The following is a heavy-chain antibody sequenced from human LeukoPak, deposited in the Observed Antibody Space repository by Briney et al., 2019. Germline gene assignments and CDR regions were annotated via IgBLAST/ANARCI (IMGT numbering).Heavy chain of an antibody. CDR1: GGTFSSYA. Sequence: SVKVSCKASGGTFSSYAISWVRQAPGQGLEWMGGVIPIFGTANYAKKFQGRVTITTDESTSTAYMELSSLRSEDTAVYYCASVVPAASDVGWFDPWGQGTLVTVSS. D-gene: IGHD2-2*01. V-gene: IGHV1-69*05. J-gene: IGHJ5*02. CDR3: ASVVPAASDVGWFDP. CDR2: VIPIFGTA.